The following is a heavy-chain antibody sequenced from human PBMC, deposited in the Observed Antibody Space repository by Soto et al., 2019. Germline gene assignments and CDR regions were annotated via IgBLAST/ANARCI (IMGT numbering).Heavy chain of an antibody. V-gene: IGHV1-8*01. CDR2: MNPNSGNT. J-gene: IGHJ6*02. CDR1: GYSFTTYD. CDR3: ARGLYCITCSCSRPYYHFGMDV. D-gene: IGHD2-2*01. Sequence: ASVKVSCKVSGYSFTTYDINWVRQATGQGLEWMGWMNPNSGNTGYAQKFQGRVTMTRSTSISTAYMELNSLRSEDTAVYYCARGLYCITCSCSRPYYHFGMDVWGQGTTVPVSS.